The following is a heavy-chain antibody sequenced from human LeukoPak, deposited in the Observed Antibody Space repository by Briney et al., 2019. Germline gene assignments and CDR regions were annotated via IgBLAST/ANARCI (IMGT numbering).Heavy chain of an antibody. V-gene: IGHV3-20*04. Sequence: GGSLRLSCAASGFTFSTYGMSWVRQAPGKGLEWVSGINWNGGSTFYADSVKGRFTISRDNAKNSLYLQMNSLRAEDTALYYCARGSNYYGSGSYYYYMDVWGKGTTVTISS. CDR1: GFTFSTYG. CDR3: ARGSNYYGSGSYYYYMDV. CDR2: INWNGGST. D-gene: IGHD3-10*01. J-gene: IGHJ6*03.